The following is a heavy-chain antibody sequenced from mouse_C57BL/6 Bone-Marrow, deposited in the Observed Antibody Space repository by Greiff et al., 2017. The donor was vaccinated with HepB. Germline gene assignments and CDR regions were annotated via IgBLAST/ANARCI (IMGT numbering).Heavy chain of an antibody. CDR3: ARHKTTVVASRGYFDV. CDR2: ISNLAYSI. V-gene: IGHV5-15*01. D-gene: IGHD1-1*01. J-gene: IGHJ1*03. CDR1: GFTFSDYG. Sequence: EVQGVESGGGLVQPGGSLKLSCAASGFTFSDYGMAWVRQAPRKGPEWVAFISNLAYSIYYADTVTGRFTISRENAKNTLYLEMSSLRSEDTAMYYCARHKTTVVASRGYFDVWGTGTTVTVSS.